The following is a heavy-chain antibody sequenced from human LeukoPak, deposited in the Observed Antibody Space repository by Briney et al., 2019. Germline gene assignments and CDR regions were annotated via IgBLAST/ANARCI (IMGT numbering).Heavy chain of an antibody. D-gene: IGHD3-9*01. Sequence: ASVKVSCTASGYTFTSYDINWVRQATGQGLEWMGWMNPNSGNTGYAQKFQGRVTMTRNTSISTAYMELSSLRSEDTAVYYCARGLSGKRFYDILTGYYRGFWFDPWGQGTLVTVSS. J-gene: IGHJ5*02. CDR2: MNPNSGNT. CDR3: ARGLSGKRFYDILTGYYRGFWFDP. V-gene: IGHV1-8*01. CDR1: GYTFTSYD.